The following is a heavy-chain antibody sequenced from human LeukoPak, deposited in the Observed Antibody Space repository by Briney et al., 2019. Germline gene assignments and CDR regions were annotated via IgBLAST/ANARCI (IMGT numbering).Heavy chain of an antibody. CDR3: ARHLAYCGGDCYYFDY. CDR2: IIPIFGTA. D-gene: IGHD2-21*02. Sequence: SVKVSCKASGGTFSSYAISWVRQAPGQGLEWMGGIIPIFGTANYAQKFQGRVTITADESTSTAYMELSSLRSEDTAVYYCARHLAYCGGDCYYFDYWGQGTLVTVSS. J-gene: IGHJ4*02. CDR1: GGTFSSYA. V-gene: IGHV1-69*13.